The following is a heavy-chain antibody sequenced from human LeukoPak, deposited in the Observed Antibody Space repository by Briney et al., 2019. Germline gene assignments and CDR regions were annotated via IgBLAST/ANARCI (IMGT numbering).Heavy chain of an antibody. V-gene: IGHV1-69*05. CDR2: IIPIFGTA. CDR3: ARGDELGIGAFDI. D-gene: IGHD7-27*01. Sequence: SVKVSCKASGGTFSSYAISWVRQAPGQGLEWMGGIIPIFGTANYAQKFQGRVTITTDESTSTAYMELSSLRSEDTAVYYCARGDELGIGAFDIWGQGTMVTVSS. J-gene: IGHJ3*02. CDR1: GGTFSSYA.